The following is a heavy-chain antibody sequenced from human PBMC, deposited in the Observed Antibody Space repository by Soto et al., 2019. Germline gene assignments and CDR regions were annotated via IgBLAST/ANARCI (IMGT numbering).Heavy chain of an antibody. V-gene: IGHV4-39*02. CDR1: GGSITTSSYN. D-gene: IGHD3-10*01. CDR2: IYYDGST. Sequence: QLQLQESGPGLVKPSETLSLTCSVSGGSITTSSYNWDWIRQPPGKGLEWIGTIYYDGSTSYKPALKSQATISIDTSNNHCALKVNSVTAADTAVYYCARFYGNAFDVWGRGTVVTVSS. CDR3: ARFYGNAFDV. J-gene: IGHJ3*01.